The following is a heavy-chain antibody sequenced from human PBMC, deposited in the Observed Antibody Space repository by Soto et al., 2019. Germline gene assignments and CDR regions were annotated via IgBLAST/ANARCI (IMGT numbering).Heavy chain of an antibody. J-gene: IGHJ4*02. Sequence: QVQVVQSGAEVKQPGSSVKVSCKVSGGTFSTYSISWVRQAPGQGLEWVGGIIPIFGAAKHAQQFQGRVTITADDSTSTVYMELSGLRYEDTAVYFCARDGDRVPARNWGKGTLVTVS. CDR1: GGTFSTYS. CDR3: ARDGDRVPARN. V-gene: IGHV1-69*01. CDR2: IIPIFGAA. D-gene: IGHD2-2*01.